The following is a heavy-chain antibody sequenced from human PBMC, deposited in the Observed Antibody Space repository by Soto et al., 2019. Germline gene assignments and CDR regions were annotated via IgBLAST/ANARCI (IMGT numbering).Heavy chain of an antibody. CDR1: GFAFSSHP. J-gene: IGHJ3*02. D-gene: IGHD6-6*01. Sequence: LRLSCTGSGFAFSSHPMSWVRQAPERGLEWVSGISDGGDLTYNADSVRGRFTISRDNSKNTLFLQMNSLRVEDTAVYYCARRAFGSSRSFDIWGQGTMVTVSS. V-gene: IGHV3-23*01. CDR2: ISDGGDLT. CDR3: ARRAFGSSRSFDI.